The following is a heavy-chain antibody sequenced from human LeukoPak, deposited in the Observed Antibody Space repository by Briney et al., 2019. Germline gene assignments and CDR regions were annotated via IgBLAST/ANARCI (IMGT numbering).Heavy chain of an antibody. CDR2: INHGGST. Sequence: SETLSLTCVVYGGSFSGYYWSWIRQPPGKGLEWLGEINHGGSTNYNPSLKSRVTISVDTSKNQFSLKLSSVTAADTAVYYCARAPVVPAAIGYRARYYYMDVWGKGTTVTVSS. CDR3: ARAPVVPAAIGYRARYYYMDV. CDR1: GGSFSGYY. V-gene: IGHV4-34*01. D-gene: IGHD2-2*01. J-gene: IGHJ6*03.